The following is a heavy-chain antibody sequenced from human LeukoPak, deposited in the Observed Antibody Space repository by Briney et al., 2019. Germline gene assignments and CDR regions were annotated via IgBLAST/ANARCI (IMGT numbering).Heavy chain of an antibody. J-gene: IGHJ3*02. Sequence: PSETLSLTCTVSGDSISIYFWSWIRQPAGKGLEWIGRISTSGTTNYNPSLKSRLTMSLDTSKHQFSLNLTSVTAADTAVYYCAREVGFTGRALDIWGLGTVVAVSS. V-gene: IGHV4-4*07. CDR3: AREVGFTGRALDI. CDR2: ISTSGTT. CDR1: GDSISIYF. D-gene: IGHD1-26*01.